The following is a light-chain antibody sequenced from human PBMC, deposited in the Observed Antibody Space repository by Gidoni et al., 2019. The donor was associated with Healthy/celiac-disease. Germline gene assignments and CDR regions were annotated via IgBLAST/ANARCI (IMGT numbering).Light chain of an antibody. J-gene: IGLJ1*01. CDR2: GNT. Sequence: QSVLTQPTSVSGAPGQRVTIPSTGSSSNIGAGYDVHWYQQLPGTAPKLLFYGNTNRPAGVPDRFSGSKSGTSASLAITELQAEDEADYYCQSYDSSLRVFGTGTKVTVL. CDR3: QSYDSSLRV. CDR1: SSNIGAGYD. V-gene: IGLV1-40*01.